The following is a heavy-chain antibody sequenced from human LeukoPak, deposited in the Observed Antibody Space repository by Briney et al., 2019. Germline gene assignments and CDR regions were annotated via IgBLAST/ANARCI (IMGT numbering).Heavy chain of an antibody. Sequence: GGTLRLSCAASGFTFSSYGMSWVRQAPGKGLEWVAFIRYDGITKYYADSVKGRFTISRDNSKNTLYLQMNSLRVEDTAVYYCAKAQSPVLGGGSYFDYWGQGTLITVSS. V-gene: IGHV3-30*02. D-gene: IGHD3-16*01. CDR3: AKAQSPVLGGGSYFDY. J-gene: IGHJ4*02. CDR2: IRYDGITK. CDR1: GFTFSSYG.